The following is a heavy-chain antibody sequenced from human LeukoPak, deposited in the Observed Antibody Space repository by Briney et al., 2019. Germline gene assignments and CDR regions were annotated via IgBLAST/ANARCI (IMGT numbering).Heavy chain of an antibody. J-gene: IGHJ4*02. V-gene: IGHV4-4*07. CDR2: IHSSGST. CDR3: ARDPAGHGRYFDY. D-gene: IGHD1-14*01. CDR1: GGSINNYF. Sequence: PSETLSLTCTVSGGSINNYFCTWIRQSAGKGLECIGRIHSSGSTYHNPSLKSRVSMSVDTSNNKFSLRLNSVTAADTAVYYCARDPAGHGRYFDYWGQGALVTVSS.